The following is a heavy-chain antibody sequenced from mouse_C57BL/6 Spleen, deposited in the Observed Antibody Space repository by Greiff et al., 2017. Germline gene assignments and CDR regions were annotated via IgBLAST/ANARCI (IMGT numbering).Heavy chain of an antibody. CDR1: GFTFSDYG. V-gene: IGHV5-15*04. CDR3: ARRGGSSPYYFDY. J-gene: IGHJ2*01. D-gene: IGHD1-1*01. Sequence: DVMLVESGGGLVQPGGSLKLSCAASGFTFSDYGMAWVRQAPRKGPEWVAFISNLAYSIYYADTVTGRFTISRENAKNTLYLEMSSLRSEDTAMYYCARRGGSSPYYFDYWGQGTTLTVSS. CDR2: ISNLAYSI.